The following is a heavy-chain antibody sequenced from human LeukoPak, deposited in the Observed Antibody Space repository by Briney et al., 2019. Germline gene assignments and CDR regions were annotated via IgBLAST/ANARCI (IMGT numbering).Heavy chain of an antibody. CDR1: GFTFSSYA. CDR2: ISGSATST. D-gene: IGHD1-1*01. V-gene: IGHV3-23*01. Sequence: SGGSLRLSCAASGFTFSSYAMSWVRQAPGKGLEWVSAISGSATSTSYADPVKGRFTISRDNSKNTLYLQMNSLRAEDTAIYYCAKNVESDYWGQGTLVTVSP. CDR3: AKNVESDY. J-gene: IGHJ4*02.